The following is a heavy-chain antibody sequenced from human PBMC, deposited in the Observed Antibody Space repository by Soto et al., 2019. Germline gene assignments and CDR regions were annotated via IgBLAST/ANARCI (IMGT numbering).Heavy chain of an antibody. J-gene: IGHJ5*02. CDR1: GGTFSSYT. Sequence: ASVKVSCKASGGTFSSYTISWVRQAPGQGLEWMGRIIPILGIANYAQKFQGRVTITADKSTSTAYMELSSLRSEDTAVYDCARHTEHRNWLDPWGQGTLVTVSS. V-gene: IGHV1-69*02. CDR3: ARHTEHRNWLDP. CDR2: IIPILGIA.